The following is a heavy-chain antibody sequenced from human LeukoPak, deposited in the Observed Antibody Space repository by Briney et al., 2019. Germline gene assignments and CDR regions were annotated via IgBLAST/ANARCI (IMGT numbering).Heavy chain of an antibody. CDR1: GFTFSSYA. J-gene: IGHJ4*02. CDR3: ATFVIGPTIDY. D-gene: IGHD3-22*01. CDR2: ISGSGGST. Sequence: GGSLRLSCAASGFTFSSYAMSWVRQAPGKGLEWVSAISGSGGSTYYADSVKGRFTISRDNSKNTLYLQMNSLRAEDTAIYYCATFVIGPTIDYWGQGTLVTVSS. V-gene: IGHV3-23*01.